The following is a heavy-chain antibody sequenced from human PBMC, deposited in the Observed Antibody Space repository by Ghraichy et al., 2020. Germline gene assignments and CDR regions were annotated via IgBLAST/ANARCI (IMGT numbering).Heavy chain of an antibody. CDR2: INPNSGGT. V-gene: IGHV1-2*02. CDR3: ARVPTDYGSFAFDI. D-gene: IGHD3-10*01. CDR1: GYTFTGYY. Sequence: ASVKVSCKASGYTFTGYYMHWVRQAPGQGLEWMGWINPNSGGTNYAQKFQGRVTMTRDTSISTAYMELSRLRSDDTAVYYCARVPTDYGSFAFDIWGQGTMVTVSS. J-gene: IGHJ3*02.